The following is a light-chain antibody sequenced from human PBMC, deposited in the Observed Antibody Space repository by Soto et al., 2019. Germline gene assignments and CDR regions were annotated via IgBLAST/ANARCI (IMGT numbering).Light chain of an antibody. J-gene: IGKJ4*01. CDR2: DTS. CDR3: QHYVNWPLT. Sequence: EIVLTQSPGTLSLSPGERDTLSCRASQSVSSSCLAWHQQKPGQAPRLLIYDTSIRATGVPARFSGSRSGAEFTLTISSLQSEDFAVYYCQHYVNWPLTFGGGTKVDIK. CDR1: QSVSSS. V-gene: IGKV3-15*01.